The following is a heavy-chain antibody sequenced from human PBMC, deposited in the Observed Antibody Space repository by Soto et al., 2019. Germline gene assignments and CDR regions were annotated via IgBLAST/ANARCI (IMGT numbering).Heavy chain of an antibody. CDR3: VWDGKKTLRHWFDP. J-gene: IGHJ5*02. CDR1: GASISGFY. D-gene: IGHD3-16*01. V-gene: IGHV4-4*07. Sequence: QVQLQESGPGLVKPSETLSLTCTVSGASISGFYWSWIRKSAGTGLEWIGRIYATGTTEYNPSLKSRVTMSVDTSKKQFSLKLRSVTAADTDVYYCVWDGKKTLRHWFDPWGQGISVTVSS. CDR2: IYATGTT.